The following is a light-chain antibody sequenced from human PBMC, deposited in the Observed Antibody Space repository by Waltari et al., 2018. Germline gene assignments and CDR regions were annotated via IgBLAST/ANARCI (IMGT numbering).Light chain of an antibody. Sequence: DIVMTQSPDSVAVSLGERATIHCRPSQNILSSSANKNYLVWYQQKPGQPPKLLISWASTRESGVPDRFSGSGSGTDFTLTISSLQAEDVAVYYCQQCYHLPSFGGGTRVEIK. CDR2: WAS. V-gene: IGKV4-1*01. CDR3: QQCYHLPS. CDR1: QNILSSSANKNY. J-gene: IGKJ4*01.